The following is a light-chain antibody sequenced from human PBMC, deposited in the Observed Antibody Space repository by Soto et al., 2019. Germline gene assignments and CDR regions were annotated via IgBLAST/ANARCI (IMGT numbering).Light chain of an antibody. CDR3: QQYGSSPRT. CDR2: GAS. CDR1: QSVRSDY. J-gene: IGKJ1*01. Sequence: EIVLTQSPGTLSLSPGERATLSCRASQSVRSDYLAWYQQKPGQAPRLHIYGASTRATGIPDRFTGSGSGTDFTLTISRLEPEDFAVYYCQQYGSSPRTFDQGTKVEIK. V-gene: IGKV3-20*01.